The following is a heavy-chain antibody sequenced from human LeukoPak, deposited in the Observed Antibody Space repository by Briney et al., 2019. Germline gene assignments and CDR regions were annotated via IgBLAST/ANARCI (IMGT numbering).Heavy chain of an antibody. CDR2: IYYSGST. CDR3: ARVYGDYKNAFDI. J-gene: IGHJ3*02. CDR1: GGSISSGDYY. V-gene: IGHV4-30-4*01. D-gene: IGHD4-17*01. Sequence: SETLSLTCTVSGGSISSGDYYWSWIRQPPGKGLEWIGYIYYSGSTYYNPSLKSRVTISVDTSKIQFSLKLSSVTAADTAVYYCARVYGDYKNAFDIWGQGTMVTVSS.